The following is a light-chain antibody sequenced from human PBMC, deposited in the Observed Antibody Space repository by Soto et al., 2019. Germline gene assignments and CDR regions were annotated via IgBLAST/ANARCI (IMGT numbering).Light chain of an antibody. Sequence: DIQMTQSPSSLSASVGDRVTITCRVSQSISSYLNWYQQKPGKAPKLLIYAASSLQSGVPSRFSGSGSGTDFTLTISSLQPEDFATYYCQQSYSTLPITFGQGTRLEI. V-gene: IGKV1-39*01. CDR1: QSISSY. J-gene: IGKJ5*01. CDR3: QQSYSTLPIT. CDR2: AAS.